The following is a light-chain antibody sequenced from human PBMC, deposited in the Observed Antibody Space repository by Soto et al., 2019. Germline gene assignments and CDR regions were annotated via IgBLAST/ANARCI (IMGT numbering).Light chain of an antibody. CDR3: SSYTSSSVV. J-gene: IGLJ3*02. CDR2: DVF. V-gene: IGLV2-14*01. CDR1: SSDVGGYNY. Sequence: QSVLTQPASVSGSPGQSITISCTGTSSDVGGYNYVSWYQQHPGKAPKLMIYDVFNRTSGVSNRFSGSKSGNTASLTISGLQAEDEADYYCSSYTSSSVVFGGGTKVTVL.